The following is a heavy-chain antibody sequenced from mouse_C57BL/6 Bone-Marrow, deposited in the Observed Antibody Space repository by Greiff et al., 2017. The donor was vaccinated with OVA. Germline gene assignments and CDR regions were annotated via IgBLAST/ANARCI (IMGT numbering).Heavy chain of an antibody. CDR1: GYAFSSSW. V-gene: IGHV1-82*01. Sequence: VKLQESGPELVKPGASVKISCKASGYAFSSSWMNWVKQRPGKGLEWIGRIYPGDGGTNYNGKFKGKATLTADKSSSTAYMQLSSLTSEDSAVYFCARIDDSYAMDYWGQGASVTVSS. CDR3: ARIDDSYAMDY. CDR2: IYPGDGGT. J-gene: IGHJ4*01.